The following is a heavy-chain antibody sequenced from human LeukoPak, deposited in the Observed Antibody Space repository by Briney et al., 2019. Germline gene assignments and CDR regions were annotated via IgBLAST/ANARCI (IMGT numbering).Heavy chain of an antibody. V-gene: IGHV4-34*01. J-gene: IGHJ4*02. CDR1: GGSFSGYY. CDR2: INHSGSI. CDR3: ARGSIGARLGY. Sequence: SETLSLTCAVYGGSFSGYYWSWIRQPPGKGLEWIGEINHSGSINYNPSLKSRATMSVDTSKNQLSLKLSSVTAADTAVYYCARGSIGARLGYWGQGTLVTVSS. D-gene: IGHD6-6*01.